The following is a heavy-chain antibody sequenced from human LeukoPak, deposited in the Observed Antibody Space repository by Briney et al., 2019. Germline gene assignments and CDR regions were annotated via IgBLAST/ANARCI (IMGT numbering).Heavy chain of an antibody. CDR3: AGAGYRGNYYYYFDF. J-gene: IGHJ4*02. D-gene: IGHD1-26*01. Sequence: ASVKVSFKASGYTLTGYYMHWVRQAPGQGLEWMGWINPDSGGTNYAQKFQGRVTMTRDTSISTVYMELSSLRSDDTAVYYCAGAGYRGNYYYYFDFWGQGTLVTVSS. V-gene: IGHV1-2*02. CDR1: GYTLTGYY. CDR2: INPDSGGT.